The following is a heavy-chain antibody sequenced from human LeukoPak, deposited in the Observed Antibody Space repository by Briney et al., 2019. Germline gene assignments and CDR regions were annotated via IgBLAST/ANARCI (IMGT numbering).Heavy chain of an antibody. J-gene: IGHJ3*02. CDR1: GFTFSSYW. CDR2: IKQDGSEK. D-gene: IGHD3-16*02. V-gene: IGHV3-7*01. Sequence: GGSLILSCAASGFTFSSYWMSWVRQAPGKGLEWVANIKQDGSEKYYVGSVKGRFTISRDNAKNSLYLQMNSLRAEDTAVYYCARDLGGVIDIEADAFDIWGQGTMVTVSS. CDR3: ARDLGGVIDIEADAFDI.